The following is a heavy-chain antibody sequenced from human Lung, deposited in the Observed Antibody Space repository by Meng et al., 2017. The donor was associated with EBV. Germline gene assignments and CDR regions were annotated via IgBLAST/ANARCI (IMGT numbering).Heavy chain of an antibody. Sequence: GSGPPVRQPWGARLSSGPVPSGRSIGSSGWNCVRQPPERSLYWIGEIYQSGSTNYNPSLKRRVTISRDKSENQFSLKLSSVTAADTAVYYCASLAAAGWFDPWGQGTLVTVSS. V-gene: IGHV4-4*02. CDR3: ASLAAAGWFDP. D-gene: IGHD6-13*01. CDR2: IYQSGST. J-gene: IGHJ5*02. CDR1: SGRSIGSSG.